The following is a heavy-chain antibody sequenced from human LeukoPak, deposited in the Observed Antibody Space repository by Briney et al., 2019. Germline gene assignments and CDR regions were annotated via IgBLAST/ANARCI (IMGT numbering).Heavy chain of an antibody. Sequence: ASVKVSCKASGYTFTGYYMHWVRQAPGQGLEWMGRINPNSGGTNYAQKFQGRVTMTRDTSISTAYMELSRLRSDDTAVYYCASSLAVAGMWDWFDPWGQGTLVTVSS. CDR3: ASSLAVAGMWDWFDP. CDR1: GYTFTGYY. V-gene: IGHV1-2*02. CDR2: INPNSGGT. D-gene: IGHD6-19*01. J-gene: IGHJ5*02.